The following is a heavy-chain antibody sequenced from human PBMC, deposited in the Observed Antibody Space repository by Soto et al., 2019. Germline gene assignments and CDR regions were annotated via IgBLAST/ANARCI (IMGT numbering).Heavy chain of an antibody. Sequence: QVQLVQSGAEVKKPGSSVKVSCKASGGTFSSYTISWVRQAPGQGLEWMGRIIPFLGIANYAQKFQGRVRITADKSTRTAYRALGSVRSEDTAGYYCARGRVGVAVASDYWGQGTQVSVSS. V-gene: IGHV1-69*02. D-gene: IGHD6-19*01. CDR2: IIPFLGIA. CDR3: ARGRVGVAVASDY. CDR1: GGTFSSYT. J-gene: IGHJ4*02.